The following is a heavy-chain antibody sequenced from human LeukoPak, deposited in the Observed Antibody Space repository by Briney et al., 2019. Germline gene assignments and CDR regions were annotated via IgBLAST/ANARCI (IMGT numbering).Heavy chain of an antibody. Sequence: SVKVSCKASGGTFSSYAISWVRQAPGQGLEWMGGIIPIFGTANYAQKFQGRVTITADKSTSTAYMELSSLRSEDRAVYYCARDGAYDILTGYYNPNWFDPWGQGTLVTVSS. CDR1: GGTFSSYA. V-gene: IGHV1-69*06. D-gene: IGHD3-9*01. J-gene: IGHJ5*02. CDR3: ARDGAYDILTGYYNPNWFDP. CDR2: IIPIFGTA.